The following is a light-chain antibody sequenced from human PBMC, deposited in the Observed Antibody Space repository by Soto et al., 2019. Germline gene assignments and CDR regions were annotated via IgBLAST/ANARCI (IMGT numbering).Light chain of an antibody. CDR1: QSVAANY. V-gene: IGKV3-15*01. CDR3: QQYNNWPPIT. Sequence: EVVLTQSPGTLSFSPWERATLSVTASQSVAANYLAWYQQKPGQAPRLLIYGASTRATGIPARFSGSGSGTEFTLTISSLQSEDFAVYYCQQYNNWPPITFGQGTRLEIK. CDR2: GAS. J-gene: IGKJ5*01.